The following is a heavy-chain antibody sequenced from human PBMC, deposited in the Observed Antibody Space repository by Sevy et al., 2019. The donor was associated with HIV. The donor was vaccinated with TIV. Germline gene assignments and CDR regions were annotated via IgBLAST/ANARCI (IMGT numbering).Heavy chain of an antibody. Sequence: ASVKVSCKASGYIFSGYYFYWVRQAPGQGLELMGWINPESGDTNYAGKFQGRVTMTRDTSVTTAYMTLSRLKSNDTALCYCARGPLVSYYDFWKRAPDYWGQGTLVTVSS. D-gene: IGHD3-3*01. CDR3: ARGPLVSYYDFWKRAPDY. CDR1: GYIFSGYY. J-gene: IGHJ4*02. CDR2: INPESGDT. V-gene: IGHV1-2*02.